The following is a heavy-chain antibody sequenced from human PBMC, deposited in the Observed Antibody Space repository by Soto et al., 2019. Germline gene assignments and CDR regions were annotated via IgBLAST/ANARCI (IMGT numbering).Heavy chain of an antibody. CDR3: ARMFYHGSRNPNCFDP. V-gene: IGHV1-8*01. CDR2: MDPNTGHT. J-gene: IGHJ5*02. CDR1: GYTFTSFD. D-gene: IGHD3-10*01. Sequence: QVQLVQSGAEVKKPGASVKVSCEASGYTFTSFDINWVRQATGQGLEWMGWMDPNTGHTGYAQKFKGRISMTRDTSITTAYMELSSLTSEDTAVYYCARMFYHGSRNPNCFDPWGQVSLVTVSS.